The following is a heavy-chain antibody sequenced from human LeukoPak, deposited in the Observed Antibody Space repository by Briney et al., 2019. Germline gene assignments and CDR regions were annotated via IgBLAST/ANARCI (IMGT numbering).Heavy chain of an antibody. CDR3: ARDLSSSWVIWFDP. Sequence: PGGSLRLSCAATGLSVSSNFMSWVRQAPGKGLEWVSVIYGGGSTYYADSVKGRFTISRDNAKNTLYLQMNSLRAEDTAVYYCARDLSSSWVIWFDPWGQGTLVTVSS. V-gene: IGHV3-53*01. CDR2: IYGGGST. J-gene: IGHJ5*02. CDR1: GLSVSSNF. D-gene: IGHD6-13*01.